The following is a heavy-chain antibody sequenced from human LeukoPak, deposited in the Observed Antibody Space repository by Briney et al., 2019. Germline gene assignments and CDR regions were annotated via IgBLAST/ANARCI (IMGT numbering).Heavy chain of an antibody. D-gene: IGHD5-18*01. CDR3: AGYGFPIPFVY. Sequence: SETLSLTCAVYGGSFSSYYWSWIRQPPGKGLEWIGEINHSGSTNYNPSLKSRITISVDTSKNQFSLKLSSVTAADTAVYYCAGYGFPIPFVYWGQGTLVTVSS. CDR1: GGSFSSYY. CDR2: INHSGST. J-gene: IGHJ4*02. V-gene: IGHV4-34*01.